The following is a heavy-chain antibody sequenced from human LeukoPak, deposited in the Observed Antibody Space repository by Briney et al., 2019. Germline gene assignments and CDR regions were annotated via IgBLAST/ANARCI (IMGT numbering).Heavy chain of an antibody. J-gene: IGHJ4*02. D-gene: IGHD5-18*01. V-gene: IGHV5-51*01. CDR3: ARRAVTAMVLGDFDY. CDR2: IYPGDSDT. CDR1: GYSFTSYW. Sequence: GESLKISCKGSGYSFTSYWIGWVRQMPGKGLEWMGIIYPGDSDTRYSPSFQGQVTISADKSISTAYLQWSSLKASDTAMYYCARRAVTAMVLGDFDYWGQETLVTVPS.